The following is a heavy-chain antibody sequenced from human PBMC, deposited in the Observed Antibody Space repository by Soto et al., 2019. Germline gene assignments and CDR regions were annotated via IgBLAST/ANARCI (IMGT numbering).Heavy chain of an antibody. CDR1: GFTFSSYG. D-gene: IGHD4-17*01. CDR3: AKRSYGDYSDY. V-gene: IGHV3-30*18. CDR2: ISYDGSNK. Sequence: QVPLVESGGGVVQPGRSLRLACAATGFTFSSYGMHWVRQAPGKGLEWVAVISYDGSNKYYADSVKGRFTISRDNSKNTLYLQMNSLSAEDTAVYYCAKRSYGDYSDYWGQGTLVTVSS. J-gene: IGHJ4*02.